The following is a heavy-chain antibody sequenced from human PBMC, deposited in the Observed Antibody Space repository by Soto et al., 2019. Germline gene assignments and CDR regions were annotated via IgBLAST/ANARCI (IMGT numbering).Heavy chain of an antibody. D-gene: IGHD6-6*01. Sequence: ESGGGLVQPGGSLRLSCAASGFTFSSYEMNWVRQAPGTGLEWVSYISSSGSTIYYADSVKGRFTISRDNAKNSLYLQMNSLRAEDTAVYYCARDRVIAARAYYYYGMDVWGQGTTVTVSS. CDR3: ARDRVIAARAYYYYGMDV. V-gene: IGHV3-48*03. CDR2: ISSSGSTI. J-gene: IGHJ6*02. CDR1: GFTFSSYE.